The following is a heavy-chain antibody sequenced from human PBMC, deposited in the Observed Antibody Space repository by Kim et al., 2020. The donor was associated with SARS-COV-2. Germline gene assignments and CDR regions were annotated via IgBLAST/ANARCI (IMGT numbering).Heavy chain of an antibody. CDR3: ASRTYSGSYYYFDY. CDR1: GFTFSSYW. J-gene: IGHJ4*02. CDR2: INSDGSST. Sequence: GGSLRLSCAASGFTFSSYWMHWVRQVPGKGLVWVSRINSDGSSTSYAASVKGRFTISRDNAKNTLYLQMNSLRAEDTAVYYCASRTYSGSYYYFDYWGQGTLVTVSS. V-gene: IGHV3-74*01. D-gene: IGHD1-26*01.